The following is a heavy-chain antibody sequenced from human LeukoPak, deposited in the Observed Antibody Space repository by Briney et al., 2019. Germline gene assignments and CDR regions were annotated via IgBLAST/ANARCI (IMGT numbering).Heavy chain of an antibody. CDR1: GYTFIGYY. Sequence: ALVRVSCKASGYTFIGYYMHWVRQAPGQALEWMGWINPNGGAINYAQKFQGRVTLTRDTSRNTAYMEINRLTSDDTAVYYCVKPSRGPYYWFDLWGQGTLVTVSS. CDR2: INPNGGAI. V-gene: IGHV1-2*02. J-gene: IGHJ5*02. CDR3: VKPSRGPYYWFDL. D-gene: IGHD1-1*01.